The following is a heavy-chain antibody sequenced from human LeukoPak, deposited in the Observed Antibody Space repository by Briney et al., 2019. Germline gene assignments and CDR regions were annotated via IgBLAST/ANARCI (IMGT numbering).Heavy chain of an antibody. D-gene: IGHD3-22*01. Sequence: PSETLSLTCAVYGGSFSGYYWSWIRQPPGKGLEWIGEINHSGSTNYNPSLKSRVTISVDTSKNQFSPKLSSVTAADTAVYYCARGGGDYDSYYYYYMDVWGKGTTVTVSS. J-gene: IGHJ6*03. CDR3: ARGGGDYDSYYYYYMDV. CDR2: INHSGST. V-gene: IGHV4-34*01. CDR1: GGSFSGYY.